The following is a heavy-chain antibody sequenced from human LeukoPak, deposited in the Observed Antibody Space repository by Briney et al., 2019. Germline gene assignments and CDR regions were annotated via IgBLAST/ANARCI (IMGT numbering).Heavy chain of an antibody. CDR1: GYTFTSYY. V-gene: IGHV1-46*01. D-gene: IGHD1-26*01. J-gene: IGHJ4*02. CDR3: ARDWIVGAMDY. Sequence: ASVKASCKASGYTFTSYYMHWVRQAPGQGLEWMGIINPSGGSTSYAQKFQGRVTMTRDTSTSTVYMELSSLRSEDTAVYYCARDWIVGAMDYWGQGTLVTVSS. CDR2: INPSGGST.